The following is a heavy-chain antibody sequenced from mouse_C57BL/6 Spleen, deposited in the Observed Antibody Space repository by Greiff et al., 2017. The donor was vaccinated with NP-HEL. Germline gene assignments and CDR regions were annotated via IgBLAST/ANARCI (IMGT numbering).Heavy chain of an antibody. V-gene: IGHV1-80*01. D-gene: IGHD2-3*01. CDR1: GYAFSSYW. CDR3: ARGGDGYYVGY. J-gene: IGHJ2*01. Sequence: VQLQQSGAELVKPGASVKISCKASGYAFSSYWMNWVKQRPGKGLEWIGQIYPGDGDTNYNGKFKGKATLTADKSSSTAYMQLSSLTSEDSAVYFCARGGDGYYVGYWGQGTTLTVSS. CDR2: IYPGDGDT.